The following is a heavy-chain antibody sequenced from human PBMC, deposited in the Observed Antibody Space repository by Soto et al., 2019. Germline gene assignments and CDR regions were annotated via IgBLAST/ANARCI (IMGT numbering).Heavy chain of an antibody. CDR1: GGSFRGYY. CDR2: INHSGST. V-gene: IGHV4-34*01. Sequence: PSETLSLTCAVYGGSFRGYYWSWIRQPPGKGLEWIGEINHSGSTNYNPSLKSRVTISVDTSKNQFSLKLSSVTAADTAVYYCARLSPYSSRTKYYYYYYYMDVWGKGTTVTVSS. CDR3: ARLSPYSSRTKYYYYYYYMDV. J-gene: IGHJ6*03. D-gene: IGHD6-13*01.